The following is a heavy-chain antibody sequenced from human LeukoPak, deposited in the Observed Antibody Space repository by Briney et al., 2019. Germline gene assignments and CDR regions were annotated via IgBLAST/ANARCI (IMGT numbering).Heavy chain of an antibody. CDR1: GFTFSKYW. V-gene: IGHV3-74*01. CDR3: ARGGKAVANPRIDY. Sequence: GGSLRLSCAASGFTFSKYWLHWVRQAPGKGLVWVARINSDDMSTSYADSVKGRFTISRDNAKKTLYLQMNSLRAEDTAVYYCARGGKAVANPRIDYWGQGTLVTVSS. J-gene: IGHJ4*02. CDR2: INSDDMST. D-gene: IGHD6-19*01.